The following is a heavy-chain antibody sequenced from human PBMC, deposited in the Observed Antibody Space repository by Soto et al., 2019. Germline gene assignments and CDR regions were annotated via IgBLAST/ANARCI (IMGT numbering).Heavy chain of an antibody. CDR3: ERVPMKFINDAFDI. D-gene: IGHD3-22*01. J-gene: IGHJ3*02. CDR2: INHSGST. CDR1: GGSFSGYY. Sequence: SETLSLTCAVYGGSFSGYYWSWIRQPPGKGLEWIGEINHSGSTNYNPSLKSRVTISVDTSKNQFSLKLSSVTAADTAVYYCERVPMKFINDAFDIWGQGTMVTVSS. V-gene: IGHV4-34*01.